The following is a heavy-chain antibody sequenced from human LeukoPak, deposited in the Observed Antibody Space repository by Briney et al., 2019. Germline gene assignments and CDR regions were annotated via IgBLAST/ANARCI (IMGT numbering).Heavy chain of an antibody. J-gene: IGHJ4*02. CDR2: ISGNGDTT. CDR1: RFTFSVHS. Sequence: GGSLRLSCAASRFTFSVHSMHWVRQAPGKGPEYIAAISGNGDTTYYANSVKGRFIISRDNTKNTLYLQMGSLRVDDRAVYYCAREGSPGSLDFWGQGTLVTVSS. V-gene: IGHV3-64*01. D-gene: IGHD7-27*01. CDR3: AREGSPGSLDF.